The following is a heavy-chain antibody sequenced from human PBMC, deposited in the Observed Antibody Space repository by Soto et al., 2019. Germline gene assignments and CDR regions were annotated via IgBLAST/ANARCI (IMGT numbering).Heavy chain of an antibody. CDR3: ARGGYCSSTSCYRYGMDV. CDR1: GFTFSSYA. CDR2: MSYDGSNK. Sequence: QVQLVESGGGVVQPGRSLRLSCAASGFTFSSYAMHWVRQAPGKGLEWVAVMSYDGSNKYYADSVKGRFTISRDNSKNTLYLQMNSLRAEDTALYYCARGGYCSSTSCYRYGMDVWGQGTTVIVSS. D-gene: IGHD2-2*03. V-gene: IGHV3-30-3*01. J-gene: IGHJ6*02.